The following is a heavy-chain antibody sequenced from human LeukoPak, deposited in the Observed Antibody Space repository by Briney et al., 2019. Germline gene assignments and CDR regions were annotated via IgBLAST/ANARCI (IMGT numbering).Heavy chain of an antibody. Sequence: PSGTLSLTCAISGGSISTNDWWSWVRQPPGKGLEWIGEIYRSGSTNYNPSLKSRVTISLDKSKNQFSLKLSSVTAADTAVYYCARGIPCGGDCYGMDVWGQGTTVTVSS. CDR2: IYRSGST. CDR3: ARGIPCGGDCYGMDV. J-gene: IGHJ6*02. CDR1: GGSISTNDW. D-gene: IGHD2-21*01. V-gene: IGHV4-4*02.